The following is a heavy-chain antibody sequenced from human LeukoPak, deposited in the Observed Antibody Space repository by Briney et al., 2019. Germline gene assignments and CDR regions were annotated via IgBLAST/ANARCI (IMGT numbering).Heavy chain of an antibody. V-gene: IGHV4-4*02. D-gene: IGHD1-26*01. CDR3: ARGGNYWPQWWFDP. CDR1: GGSISSSNW. Sequence: SGTLSLTCAVSGGSISSSNWWSWVRQPPGKGLEWIGEIYHSGITNYNPSLKSRVTISVDKSNNQFSLRLNSVTPADTAVYYCARGGNYWPQWWFDPWGRGTLVSVSS. CDR2: IYHSGIT. J-gene: IGHJ5*02.